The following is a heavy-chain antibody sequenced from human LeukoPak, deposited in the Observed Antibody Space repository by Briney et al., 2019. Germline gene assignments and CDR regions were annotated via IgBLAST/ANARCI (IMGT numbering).Heavy chain of an antibody. D-gene: IGHD2-15*01. CDR3: ARRLLGYCSGGSCYSGYFQH. J-gene: IGHJ1*01. CDR2: INHSGST. V-gene: IGHV4-39*07. CDR1: GASISGSGYY. Sequence: PSETLSLTCAVSGASISGSGYYLGWIRQPPGKGLEWIGEINHSGSTNSNPSLKSRVTVSVDTSKNLFSLKLSSVTAADTAVYYCARRLLGYCSGGSCYSGYFQHWGQGTLVTVSS.